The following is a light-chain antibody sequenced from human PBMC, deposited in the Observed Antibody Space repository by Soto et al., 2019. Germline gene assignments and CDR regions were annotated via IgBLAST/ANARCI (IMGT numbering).Light chain of an antibody. Sequence: EIVLTQSPGTLSLSPGDRATLCCRASQSVSTNYLAWYQQKLGQAPRLLIYGASSRATGIPDRFSGNGSGTDFTLTISRLEPEDFAVYYCHQYGSTPFTFGPGTKVDIK. V-gene: IGKV3-20*01. CDR1: QSVSTNY. J-gene: IGKJ3*01. CDR3: HQYGSTPFT. CDR2: GAS.